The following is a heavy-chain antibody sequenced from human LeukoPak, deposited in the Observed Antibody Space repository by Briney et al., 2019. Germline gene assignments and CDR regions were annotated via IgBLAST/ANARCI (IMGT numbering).Heavy chain of an antibody. J-gene: IGHJ4*02. D-gene: IGHD3-10*01. Sequence: PSETLSLTCTVSGGSISSGGYYWSWIRQHPGKGLEWIGYIYYSGSTYYNPSLKSQVTISVDTSKNQFSLKLSSVTAADTAVYYCARWGGARYGSGSYRFDYWGQGTLVTVSS. CDR2: IYYSGST. CDR1: GGSISSGGYY. V-gene: IGHV4-31*01. CDR3: ARWGGARYGSGSYRFDY.